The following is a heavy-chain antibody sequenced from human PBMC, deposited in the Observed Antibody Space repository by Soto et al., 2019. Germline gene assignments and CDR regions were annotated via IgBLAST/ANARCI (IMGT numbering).Heavy chain of an antibody. CDR2: INAGNGNT. CDR3: ARVYFCCDGYSRDVNYI. CDR1: GYTFTSYA. J-gene: IGHJ3*02. D-gene: IGHD2-21*02. V-gene: IGHV1-3*01. Sequence: ASVKVSCKASGYTFTSYAMHWVRQAPGQRLEWMGWINAGNGNTKYSQKFQGRVTITRDTSASTAYMELSSLRSEDTAVYYCARVYFCCDGYSRDVNYIRAQRTTVPVS.